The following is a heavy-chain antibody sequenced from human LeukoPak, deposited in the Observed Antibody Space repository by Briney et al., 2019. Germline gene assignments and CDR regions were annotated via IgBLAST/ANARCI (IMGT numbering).Heavy chain of an antibody. D-gene: IGHD6-13*01. V-gene: IGHV3-53*01. CDR1: GFAISSNY. Sequence: GGSLRLSCAASGFAISSNYMTWVRQAPGKGLEWVSVVYSGGSTEYADSVKGRFTISRDNSKNTLYLQMNSVRAEDTAVYYCARTSSAVNTKGLDSWGQGTLVTVSS. CDR3: ARTSSAVNTKGLDS. J-gene: IGHJ4*02. CDR2: VYSGGST.